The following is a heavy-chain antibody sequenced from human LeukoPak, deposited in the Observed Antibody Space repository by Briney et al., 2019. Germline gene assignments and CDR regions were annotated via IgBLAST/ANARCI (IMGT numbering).Heavy chain of an antibody. CDR2: ISYDGSNK. D-gene: IGHD1-26*01. J-gene: IGHJ4*02. Sequence: GGSLRLSCAASGFTFSSYAMHWVRQAPGKGLEWVAVISYDGSNKYYADSVKGRFTISRDNSKNTLYLQMNSLRAEDTAVYYCAKRVGTKSSPFDYWGQGTLVTVSS. CDR3: AKRVGTKSSPFDY. CDR1: GFTFSSYA. V-gene: IGHV3-30*04.